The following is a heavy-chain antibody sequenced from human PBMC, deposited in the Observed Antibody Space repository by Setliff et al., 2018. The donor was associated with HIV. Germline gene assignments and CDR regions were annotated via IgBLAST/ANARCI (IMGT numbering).Heavy chain of an antibody. J-gene: IGHJ5*01. Sequence: SETLSLTCRVSGYFINIGHYCGWLRQSPGKGLEWIGTIYHSGGTYYNPSLKSRVTISVDTSNNQFSLRMNSVIAADTAVYYCATDTSVSWFYHWGQGTLVTVSS. D-gene: IGHD1-1*01. V-gene: IGHV4-38-2*02. CDR3: ATDTSVSWFYH. CDR1: GYFINIGHY. CDR2: IYHSGGT.